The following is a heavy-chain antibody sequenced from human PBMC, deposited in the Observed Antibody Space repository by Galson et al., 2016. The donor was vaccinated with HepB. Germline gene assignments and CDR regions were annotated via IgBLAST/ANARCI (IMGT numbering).Heavy chain of an antibody. J-gene: IGHJ5*02. D-gene: IGHD2-2*01. CDR2: IYPGDFDT. CDR1: GANFFNQW. V-gene: IGHV5-51*01. Sequence: QSGSEVQKSGKSLTVSCKVSGANFFNQWISWVRQMPGKGLEWLGSIYPGDFDTTYSPSFKGQVTISVNKSIKTAYLQWSSLKASDSAVYFGARKTTSCDPWGQGTLVTVSS. CDR3: ARKTTSCDP.